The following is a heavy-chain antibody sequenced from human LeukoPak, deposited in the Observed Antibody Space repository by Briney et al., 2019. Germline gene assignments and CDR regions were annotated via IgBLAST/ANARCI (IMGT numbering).Heavy chain of an antibody. V-gene: IGHV4-4*02. Sequence: RASETLSLTCAVSIDSTNGNYWSWVCQSPGKGLEWIGEVHRSGSTNYKPSLKRRVTISIDRSKDQISLDLTSVTAADTAVYYCARELLNAPTPGAYWGQGILVTVSS. D-gene: IGHD2-21*01. CDR3: ARELLNAPTPGAY. J-gene: IGHJ4*02. CDR2: VHRSGST. CDR1: IDSTNGNY.